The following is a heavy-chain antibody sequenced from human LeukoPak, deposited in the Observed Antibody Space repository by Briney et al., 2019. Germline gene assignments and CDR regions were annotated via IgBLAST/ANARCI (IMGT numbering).Heavy chain of an antibody. J-gene: IGHJ4*02. V-gene: IGHV4-59*01. CDR3: ARRRVYSGSGEFDF. Sequence: SETLSLTRTVSGGSMSGYYWSWIRQPPGKGLEWIGYIHYSGTTNYNPSLKSRVTISLDTSRNQFSLKLRSVTTADTAVYYCARRRVYSGSGEFDFWGQGTLVTVSS. D-gene: IGHD5-12*01. CDR1: GGSMSGYY. CDR2: IHYSGTT.